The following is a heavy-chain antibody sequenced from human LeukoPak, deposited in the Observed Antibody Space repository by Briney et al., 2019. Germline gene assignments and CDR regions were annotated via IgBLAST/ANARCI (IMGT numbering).Heavy chain of an antibody. CDR3: ARSRIAAAGTEYFHH. CDR1: GGSINSNSYF. J-gene: IGHJ1*01. CDR2: IYNTGST. V-gene: IGHV4-39*02. D-gene: IGHD6-13*01. Sequence: SETLSLTCTVSGGSINSNSYFWGWIRQTPGKGLKWIGNIYNTGSTSYNPSLKTRITISVDTSKVHFSLSLRSVTAADTAVYFCARSRIAAAGTEYFHHWGRGTLVSVSS.